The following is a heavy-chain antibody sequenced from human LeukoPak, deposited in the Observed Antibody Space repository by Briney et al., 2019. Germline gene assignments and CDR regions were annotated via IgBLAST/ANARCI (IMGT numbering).Heavy chain of an antibody. Sequence: ASVKVSCKASGYTFIDYYLNWVRQAPGQGPEWMGRINVKSGATDYAQKFQGRVTVTRDTSISTAYMELSSLRSDDTAVYYCARVGRESSTGWLDYWGQGTLVTVSS. D-gene: IGHD6-19*01. CDR2: INVKSGAT. CDR3: ARVGRESSTGWLDY. CDR1: GYTFIDYY. J-gene: IGHJ4*02. V-gene: IGHV1-2*06.